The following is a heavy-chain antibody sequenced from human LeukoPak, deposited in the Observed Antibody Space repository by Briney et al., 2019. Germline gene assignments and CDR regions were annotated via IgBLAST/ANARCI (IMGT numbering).Heavy chain of an antibody. CDR3: ARDLGSLLDY. CDR2: TFTGGTT. V-gene: IGHV3-53*01. Sequence: GGSLRLSCEVSGFSVSNNYMNWVRQAPGKGLEWVSATFTGGTTHYADSVKGRFTISRDTSKNTLHLQMNSLRPEDTAVYYCARDLGSLLDYWGQGTLVTVSS. CDR1: GFSVSNNY. J-gene: IGHJ4*02. D-gene: IGHD3-10*01.